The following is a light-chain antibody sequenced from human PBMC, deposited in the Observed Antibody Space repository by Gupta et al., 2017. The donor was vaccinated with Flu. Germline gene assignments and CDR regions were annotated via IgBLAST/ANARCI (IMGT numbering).Light chain of an antibody. CDR3: CSRDTFGNRVI. Sequence: GQTVRITCQGASLASYYATWYQQKPVQAPILVFYGETIRPSGIPDRFSGSSSGNSASLTITGAQAEDEADYYCCSRDTFGNRVIFGGGTSLTVL. CDR2: GET. V-gene: IGLV3-19*01. CDR1: SLASYY. J-gene: IGLJ2*01.